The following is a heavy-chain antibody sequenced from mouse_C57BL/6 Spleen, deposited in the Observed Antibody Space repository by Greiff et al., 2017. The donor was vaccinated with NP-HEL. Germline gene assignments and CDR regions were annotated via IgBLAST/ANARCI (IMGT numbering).Heavy chain of an antibody. J-gene: IGHJ3*01. CDR2: IDPETGGT. Sequence: QVQLQQSGAELVRPGASVTLSCKASGYTFTDYEMHWVKQTPVHGLEWIGAIDPETGGTAYNQKFKGKAILTADKSSSTAYMELRSLTSEDSAVYYCTRSEGRVTWFAYWGQGTLVTVSA. V-gene: IGHV1-15*01. D-gene: IGHD2-2*01. CDR1: GYTFTDYE. CDR3: TRSEGRVTWFAY.